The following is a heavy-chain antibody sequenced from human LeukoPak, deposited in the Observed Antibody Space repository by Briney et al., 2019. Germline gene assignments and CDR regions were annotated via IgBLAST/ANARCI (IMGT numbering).Heavy chain of an antibody. CDR1: GFSVSRNY. J-gene: IGHJ5*02. CDR2: IYSGGTGGST. D-gene: IGHD1-1*01. V-gene: IGHV3-66*01. Sequence: GGSLRLSCAASGFSVSRNYMSRVRQAPGKGLEWVSVIYSGGTGGSTYYADSVKGRFTISRDDSKNTLYLQMNSLRAEDTAVYYCARDWELEHNWFDPWGQGTLVIVSS. CDR3: ARDWELEHNWFDP.